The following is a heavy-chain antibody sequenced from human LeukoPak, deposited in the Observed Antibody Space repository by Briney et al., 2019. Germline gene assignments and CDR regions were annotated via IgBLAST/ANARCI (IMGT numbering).Heavy chain of an antibody. CDR1: RFTFNNYW. CDR3: VIVYKVAAHFDD. J-gene: IGHJ4*02. D-gene: IGHD6-19*01. V-gene: IGHV3-74*01. CDR2: MNIDGSSI. Sequence: GGSLRLSCTASRFTFNNYWMHWVRQAPGKGLVWVSRMNIDGSSISYADSVKGRFTISRDNAKNTLFLEMNSLRAEDTAVYYCVIVYKVAAHFDDWGQGTLVTVSS.